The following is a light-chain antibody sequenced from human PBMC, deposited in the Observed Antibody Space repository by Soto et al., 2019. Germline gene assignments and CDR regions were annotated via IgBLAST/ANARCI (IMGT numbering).Light chain of an antibody. V-gene: IGLV1-44*01. CDR1: SSNIGSNT. Sequence: QSVLTQPPSASGTPGQRVTISCSGSSSNIGSNTVNWYQQLPGTAPKLLIYSNNQRPSGVSNRFSGSKSGNTASLTISGLQAEDEADYYCCSYAGSNTYVFGTGTKLTVL. J-gene: IGLJ1*01. CDR2: SNN. CDR3: CSYAGSNTYV.